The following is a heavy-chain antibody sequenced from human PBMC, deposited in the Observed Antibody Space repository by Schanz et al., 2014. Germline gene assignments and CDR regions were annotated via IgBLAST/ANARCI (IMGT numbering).Heavy chain of an antibody. D-gene: IGHD1-26*01. Sequence: EVQLLESGGTVVQPGGSLRVSCAASGFNFKAYAMSWVRQAPGKGLEWVSRMIGSGSSVFYADSVKGRFTISRDNSKNTLYLQMNSLRAEDTAVYYCARDPSGSYGWFDPWGQGTLVTVSS. CDR2: MIGSGSSV. CDR1: GFNFKAYA. J-gene: IGHJ5*02. V-gene: IGHV3-23*01. CDR3: ARDPSGSYGWFDP.